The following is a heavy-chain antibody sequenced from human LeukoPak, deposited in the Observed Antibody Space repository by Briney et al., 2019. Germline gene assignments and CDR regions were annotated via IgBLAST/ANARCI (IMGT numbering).Heavy chain of an antibody. J-gene: IGHJ4*02. CDR1: GFTFDDYA. V-gene: IGHV3-9*01. CDR2: ISWNSGSI. Sequence: PGRSLRLSCAASGFTFDDYAMHWVRQAPGKGLEWVSGISWNSGSIGYADSVKGRFTISRDNAKNSLYLQMNSLRAEDTALYYCAKAWYSSSWPFDYWGQGTLVTVSS. CDR3: AKAWYSSSWPFDY. D-gene: IGHD6-13*01.